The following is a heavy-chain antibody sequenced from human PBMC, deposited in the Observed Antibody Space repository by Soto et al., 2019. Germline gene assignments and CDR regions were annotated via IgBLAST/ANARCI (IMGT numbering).Heavy chain of an antibody. CDR1: GYTFTDYA. Sequence: HVELVQSGADVKKPGASVTISCKASGYTFTDYALHWVRQAPGQRLEWMGWMHAGVGNTFYSQKFQGRITITRDTSASTAYMELNSLKSEDTAIYYCARDTGYTFGSLNYWGPGTLVTVSS. V-gene: IGHV1-3*01. CDR2: MHAGVGNT. J-gene: IGHJ4*02. CDR3: ARDTGYTFGSLNY. D-gene: IGHD5-18*01.